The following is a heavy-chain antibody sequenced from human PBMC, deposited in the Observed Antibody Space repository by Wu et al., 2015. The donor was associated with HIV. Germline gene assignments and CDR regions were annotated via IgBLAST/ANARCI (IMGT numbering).Heavy chain of an antibody. D-gene: IGHD1-26*01. Sequence: QVQLMQSGTEVKEPGASVKVSCKASGYTFSDHFIHWVRQAPGQGLEWMGWINPNSAKTLYAQNFQGRVTMTRDTSISTFYMELSRLTSDDTAVYYCARDAAGAMGSAFDFWGQGTMVAVSS. CDR2: INPNSAKT. CDR1: GYTFSDHF. CDR3: ARDAAGAMGSAFDF. J-gene: IGHJ3*01. V-gene: IGHV1-2*02.